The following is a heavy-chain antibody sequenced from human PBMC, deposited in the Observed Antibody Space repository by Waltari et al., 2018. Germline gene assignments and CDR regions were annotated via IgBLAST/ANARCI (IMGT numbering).Heavy chain of an antibody. CDR2: IRWDGGST. D-gene: IGHD4-17*01. CDR1: GFTFDDYT. Sequence: EVQLVESGGVVVQPGGSLRLSCAASGFTFDDYTMHWVRQAPGKGLEWVSRIRWDGGSTYYADSVKGRFTISRDNSKNSLYLQMNSLRTEDTALYYCAKEGLRGSPFDPWGQGTLVTVSS. J-gene: IGHJ5*02. V-gene: IGHV3-43*01. CDR3: AKEGLRGSPFDP.